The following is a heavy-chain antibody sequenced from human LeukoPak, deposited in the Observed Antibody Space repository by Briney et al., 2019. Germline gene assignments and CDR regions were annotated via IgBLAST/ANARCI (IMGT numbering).Heavy chain of an antibody. CDR2: ITNDGSAT. J-gene: IGHJ2*01. CDR3: ARDASPGYFDL. V-gene: IGHV3-74*01. D-gene: IGHD2-15*01. CDR1: GFTFSNYW. Sequence: GGSLRLSCAVSGFTFSNYWMHWVRQGPGEGLAWVSRITNDGSATGYADSVKGRFTISRDNAKNTLYLHMDSLSPEDTAVYYCARDASPGYFDLWGRGTLITVSS.